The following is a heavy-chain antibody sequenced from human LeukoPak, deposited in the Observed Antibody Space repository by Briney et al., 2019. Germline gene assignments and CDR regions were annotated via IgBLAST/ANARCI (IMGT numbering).Heavy chain of an antibody. Sequence: PSGTLSLTCTVSGGSISSYYWSWIRQPPGKGLEWIGYIYYSGSTNYNPSLKSRVTISVDTSKNQFSLKLSSVTAADTAVYYCARHIAKGGGWYDTTYYYYYMDVWGKGTTVTVSS. D-gene: IGHD6-19*01. CDR1: GGSISSYY. CDR3: ARHIAKGGGWYDTTYYYYYMDV. CDR2: IYYSGST. V-gene: IGHV4-59*08. J-gene: IGHJ6*03.